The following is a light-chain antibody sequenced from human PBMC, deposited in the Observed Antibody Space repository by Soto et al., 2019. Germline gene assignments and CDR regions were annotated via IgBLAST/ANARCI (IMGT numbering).Light chain of an antibody. Sequence: QSALTQPASVSGSPRQSIAISCTGTSSDIGAYAYVSWYQQHPGKIPKLTVFDVNYRPSGVSSRFSGSKSGNTASLTISGLQAEDEADYYCSSYTRSSSVIFGGGTKVTVL. CDR2: DVN. CDR1: SSDIGAYAY. V-gene: IGLV2-14*03. J-gene: IGLJ2*01. CDR3: SSYTRSSSVI.